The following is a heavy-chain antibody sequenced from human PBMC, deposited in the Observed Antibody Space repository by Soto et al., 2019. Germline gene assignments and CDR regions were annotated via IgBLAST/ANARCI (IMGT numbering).Heavy chain of an antibody. CDR3: ARGNQYYYGSGSYYNNWFDP. CDR1: GGSFSGYY. Sequence: PSETLSLTCAVYGGSFSGYYWSWIRQPPGKWLEWIGEINHSGSTNYNPSLKSRVTISVDTSKNQFSLKLSSVTAADTAVYYCARGNQYYYGSGSYYNNWFDPWGQGTLVTV. V-gene: IGHV4-34*01. CDR2: INHSGST. J-gene: IGHJ5*02. D-gene: IGHD3-10*01.